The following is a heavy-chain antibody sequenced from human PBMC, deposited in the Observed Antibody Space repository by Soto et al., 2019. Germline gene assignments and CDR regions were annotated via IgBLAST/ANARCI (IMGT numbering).Heavy chain of an antibody. CDR2: IIPIFGTA. D-gene: IGHD3-22*01. CDR3: ASDLYYESSGIMDD. J-gene: IGHJ6*04. CDR1: GGTFSSYA. V-gene: IGHV1-69*12. Sequence: QVQLVQSGAEVKKPGSSVKVSCKASGGTFSSYAISWVRQAPGQGLEWMGGIIPIFGTANYAQKFQGRVTXXEXEXXSKDYMELRCLRSEDTAVYYCASDLYYESSGIMDDWGEGNTVTVSS.